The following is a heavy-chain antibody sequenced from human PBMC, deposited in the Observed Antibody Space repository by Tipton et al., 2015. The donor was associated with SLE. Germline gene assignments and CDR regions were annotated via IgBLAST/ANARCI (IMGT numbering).Heavy chain of an antibody. CDR2: IGWDSAYI. CDR1: GYSFSTYA. CDR3: VRVGTPDYYMDV. Sequence: SLRLSCAASGYSFSTYAMSWVRQAPGKGLEWVAGIGWDSAYIAYEDSVEGRFTISRDNAKKSLYLQMDSLRPDDTAFYYCVRVGTPDYYMDVWGKGTRVTVSS. D-gene: IGHD7-27*01. V-gene: IGHV3-9*01. J-gene: IGHJ6*03.